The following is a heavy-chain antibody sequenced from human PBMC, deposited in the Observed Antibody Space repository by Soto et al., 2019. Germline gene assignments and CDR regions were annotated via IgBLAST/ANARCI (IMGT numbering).Heavy chain of an antibody. D-gene: IGHD3-10*01. Sequence: ASVKVSCKASGYTFTGYYMHCVRQAPGQGLERMGWINPNSGGTNYAQKFQDRVTMTRDTSISTAYMELSRLISDDTAVYYCARDSDYYGSGTYYNEKRRWFDPWGQGTLVTVS. CDR3: ARDSDYYGSGTYYNEKRRWFDP. CDR1: GYTFTGYY. CDR2: INPNSGGT. V-gene: IGHV1-2*02. J-gene: IGHJ5*02.